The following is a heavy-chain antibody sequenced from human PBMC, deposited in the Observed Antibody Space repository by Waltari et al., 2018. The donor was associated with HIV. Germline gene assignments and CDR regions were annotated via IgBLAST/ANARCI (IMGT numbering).Heavy chain of an antibody. CDR2: KKESGGST. J-gene: IGHJ4*02. CDR1: GYTFTSYY. CDR3: ARDQIAVAGRAPPYFDY. V-gene: IGHV1-46*01. Sequence: QVQLVQSGAEVKKPGASVKVSCKASGYTFTSYYMHWVRQAPGQGLEWMGIKKESGGSTSYAQKFQGRVTMTRDTSTSTVDMELSSLRSEDTAVYYCARDQIAVAGRAPPYFDYWGQGTLVTVSS. D-gene: IGHD6-19*01.